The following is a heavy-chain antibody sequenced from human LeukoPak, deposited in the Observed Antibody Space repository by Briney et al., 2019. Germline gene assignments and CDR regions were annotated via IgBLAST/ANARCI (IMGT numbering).Heavy chain of an antibody. Sequence: GGSLRLSCAASGFTVSSNYMSWVRQAPGKGLEWVSVIYSGGSTYYADSVKGRFTISRDNSKNTLYLQMNSLRAEDTAVYYCARAGAAVAPLDYWGQGTLVTVSS. J-gene: IGHJ4*02. D-gene: IGHD6-19*01. V-gene: IGHV3-66*01. CDR3: ARAGAAVAPLDY. CDR1: GFTVSSNY. CDR2: IYSGGST.